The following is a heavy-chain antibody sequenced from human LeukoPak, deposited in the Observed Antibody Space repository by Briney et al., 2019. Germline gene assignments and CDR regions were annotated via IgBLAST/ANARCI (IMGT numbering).Heavy chain of an antibody. Sequence: NPGGSLRLSCSASGFSFSDSYMSWFRLSPEKGLEWIAYITSSGTTTEYADSVKGRFTISRVNAKNSLYLQMNSLRPEDTAVYYCGRDPDYGDPYWGQGTLVTVSS. CDR1: GFSFSDSY. V-gene: IGHV3-11*01. D-gene: IGHD4/OR15-4a*01. J-gene: IGHJ4*02. CDR3: GRDPDYGDPY. CDR2: ITSSGTTT.